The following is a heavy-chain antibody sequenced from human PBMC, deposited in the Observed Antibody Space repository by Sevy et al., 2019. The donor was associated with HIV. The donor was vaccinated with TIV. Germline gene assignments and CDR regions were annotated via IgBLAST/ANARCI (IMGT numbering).Heavy chain of an antibody. D-gene: IGHD6-19*01. CDR3: ARDTSGYSSGWYPYYNYYGLDV. CDR1: GGPFGVHY. Sequence: SETLSLTCTVSGGPFGVHYWNWIRRPPGKDREWIGQTHNFGSPNTNPSLRSRFTISLDTSNNRFSLKLSSVNAADTAVYYCARDTSGYSSGWYPYYNYYGLDVWGQGTTVTVSS. J-gene: IGHJ6*02. V-gene: IGHV4-59*11. CDR2: THNFGSP.